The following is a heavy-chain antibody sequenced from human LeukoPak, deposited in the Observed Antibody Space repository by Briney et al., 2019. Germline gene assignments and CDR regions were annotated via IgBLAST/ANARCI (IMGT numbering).Heavy chain of an antibody. CDR3: VCLGLGGLSLD. Sequence: GGSLRLSCAASGFTFSRYSMHWVRQAPGKGLVWVSHVNSDGSGTDYADSVKDRFTISRDNAKNTLYLQMNSLRVEDTAVYYCVCLGLGGLSLDWGQGTLVTVSS. CDR2: VNSDGSGT. V-gene: IGHV3-74*01. CDR1: GFTFSRYS. J-gene: IGHJ4*02. D-gene: IGHD3-16*01.